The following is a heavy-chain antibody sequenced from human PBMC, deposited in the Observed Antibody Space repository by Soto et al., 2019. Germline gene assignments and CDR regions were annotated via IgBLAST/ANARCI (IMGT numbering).Heavy chain of an antibody. CDR1: GLSFSSYG. CDR2: ISYDGRKT. V-gene: IGHV3-30*18. D-gene: IGHD6-13*01. CDR3: AKLDKSGDLPTIAAAVSH. Sequence: QVQLVESGGGVVQPGRSLRLSCEASGLSFSSYGMHWVRQAPGKGPEWVAVISYDGRKTYYLDSVKGRFTISRDNSRNTLYLQMNGLRVEDSAVYYCAKLDKSGDLPTIAAAVSHWGQGTLVTVS. J-gene: IGHJ1*01.